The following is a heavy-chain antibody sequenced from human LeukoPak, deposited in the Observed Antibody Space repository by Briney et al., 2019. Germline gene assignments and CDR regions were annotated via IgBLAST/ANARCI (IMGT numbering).Heavy chain of an antibody. J-gene: IGHJ3*02. CDR3: ARVGGNSGRDAFDI. CDR2: ISSSSSYI. D-gene: IGHD4-23*01. V-gene: IGHV3-21*01. Sequence: KPGGSLRLSCAASGFTFSSYSMNWVRQAPGKGLEWVSSISSSSSYIYYADSVKGRFTISRDNAKNSLYLQMNSLRAEDTAVYYCARVGGNSGRDAFDIWGQGTMVTVP. CDR1: GFTFSSYS.